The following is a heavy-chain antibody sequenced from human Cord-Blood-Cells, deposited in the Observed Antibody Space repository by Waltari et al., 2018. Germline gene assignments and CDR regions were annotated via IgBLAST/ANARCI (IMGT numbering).Heavy chain of an antibody. CDR2: INHSGST. D-gene: IGHD3-16*02. CDR3: ARKGNKITTPKIVILYYYYMDV. CDR1: GGSFSAYY. Sequence: QVQLQQWGAGLLKPSETLSPTCAVCGGSFSAYYWSGLRQPPGQGLEWIGEINHSGSTNYNPSLKSRFTISVDTSKTQFSLRLSSVTAADTAVYYCARKGNKITTPKIVILYYYYMDVWGKGTTVTVSS. V-gene: IGHV4-34*01. J-gene: IGHJ6*03.